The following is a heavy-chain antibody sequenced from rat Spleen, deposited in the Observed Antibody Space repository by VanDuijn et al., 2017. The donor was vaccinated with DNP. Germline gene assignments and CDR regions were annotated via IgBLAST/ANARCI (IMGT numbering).Heavy chain of an antibody. CDR1: GFPFNNYG. D-gene: IGHD1-7*01. J-gene: IGHJ2*01. Sequence: EVQLVESGGGLVQPGRSLKLSCAASGFPFNNYGMAWVRQAPKKGLEWVATISTSGGSTFYRDSVKGRFTISRDNAKSILYLQMDSLRSEDTATYFCATHDWQGWGQGVMVTVSS. CDR3: ATHDWQG. V-gene: IGHV5S13*01. CDR2: ISTSGGST.